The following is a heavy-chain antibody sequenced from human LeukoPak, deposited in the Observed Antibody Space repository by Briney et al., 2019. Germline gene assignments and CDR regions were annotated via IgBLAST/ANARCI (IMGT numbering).Heavy chain of an antibody. CDR3: AGTYSSSWSYCDS. D-gene: IGHD6-13*01. CDR2: INPSSGST. Sequence: GASVKVSCKASGSTFTRYYIHWVRQAPGQGLDWMGMINPSSGSTRFAQMFQDRVTMTRDTSTSAVYMELSSLTSEDTAMYYCAGTYSSSWSYCDSWGQGTLVTVSS. V-gene: IGHV1-46*01. J-gene: IGHJ4*02. CDR1: GSTFTRYY.